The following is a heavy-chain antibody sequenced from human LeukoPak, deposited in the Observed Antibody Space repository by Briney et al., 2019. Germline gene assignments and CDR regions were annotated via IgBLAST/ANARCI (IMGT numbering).Heavy chain of an antibody. CDR2: IYHSGST. D-gene: IGHD2-21*02. CDR1: GGSISSGGYS. J-gene: IGHJ4*02. CDR3: AREDNCGGDCYYFDY. V-gene: IGHV4-30-2*01. Sequence: SETLSLTCTVSGGSISSGGYSWSWIRQPPGKGLEWIGYIYHSGSTYYNPSLKSRVTISVDRSKNQFSLKLSSVTAADTAVYYCAREDNCGGDCYYFDYWGQGTLVTVSS.